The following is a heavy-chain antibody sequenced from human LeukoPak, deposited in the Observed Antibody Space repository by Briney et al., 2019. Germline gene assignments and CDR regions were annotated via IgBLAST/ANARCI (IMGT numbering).Heavy chain of an antibody. J-gene: IGHJ3*02. CDR1: GGSISSGSYY. Sequence: SQTLSLTCTVSGGSISSGSYYWSWIWQPAGKGLEWIGRIYTSGSTNYNPSLKSRVTISVDTSKNQFSLKLSSVTAADTAVYYCARSSLSGSPDAFDIWGQGTMVTVSS. D-gene: IGHD3-3*01. CDR3: ARSSLSGSPDAFDI. V-gene: IGHV4-61*02. CDR2: IYTSGST.